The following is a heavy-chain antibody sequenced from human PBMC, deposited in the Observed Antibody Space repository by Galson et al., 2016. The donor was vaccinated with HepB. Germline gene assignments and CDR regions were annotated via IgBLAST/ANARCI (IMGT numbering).Heavy chain of an antibody. CDR3: ARDYRHCGADPM. V-gene: IGHV3-7*01. Sequence: SLRLSCAASGFAFNTYWMSWVRHAPWKGLEWVANIKQDASEKYYVDSVKGRFTISRDNAKNSLYLQMNSLTADDTAVYYCARDYRHCGADPMGAQGTLVTFSS. D-gene: IGHD2-21*02. J-gene: IGHJ4*02. CDR2: IKQDASEK. CDR1: GFAFNTYW.